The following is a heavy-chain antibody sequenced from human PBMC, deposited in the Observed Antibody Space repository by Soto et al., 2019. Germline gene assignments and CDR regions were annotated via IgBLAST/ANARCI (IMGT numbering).Heavy chain of an antibody. CDR1: GFTFSSYS. V-gene: IGHV3-21*01. J-gene: IGHJ4*02. Sequence: EVQLVESGGGLVKPGGSLRLSCAASGFTFSSYSMNWVRQAPGKGLEWVSSISSSSNHIYYADSVKGRFTISRDNAKNSLYLQMNSLRAVDTAVYFSARDLAAASRSSYDYCGQGTLVTVSS. D-gene: IGHD6-6*01. CDR3: ARDLAAASRSSYDY. CDR2: ISSSSNHI.